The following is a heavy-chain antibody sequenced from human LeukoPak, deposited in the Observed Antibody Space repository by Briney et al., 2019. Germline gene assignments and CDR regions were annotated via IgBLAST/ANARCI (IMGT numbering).Heavy chain of an antibody. V-gene: IGHV3-74*01. CDR1: GLTFHNTW. Sequence: GGSLRLSCAASGLTFHNTWMHWIRQAPGKGLVWVSRIINDGITTTYADSVKGRFTISRDNAKKTVYLQTNSLRADDTAVYYCAADGEYAFLVWGQGTMVTVSS. J-gene: IGHJ3*01. CDR2: IINDGITT. CDR3: AADGEYAFLV. D-gene: IGHD2/OR15-2a*01.